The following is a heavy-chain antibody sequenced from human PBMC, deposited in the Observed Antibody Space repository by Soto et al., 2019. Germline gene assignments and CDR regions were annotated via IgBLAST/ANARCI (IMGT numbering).Heavy chain of an antibody. CDR3: ARHAESNSGWGAVMDV. CDR2: IYPGDTDA. D-gene: IGHD6-19*01. V-gene: IGHV5-51*01. CDR1: GYRFPNYC. J-gene: IGHJ6*02. Sequence: ASLKISCQASGYRFPNYCIAWVRQKPGKGLEWMGIIYPGDTDASYRTYFQGRVTLSADMPISTAYLQLSSLKASDSATYYCARHAESNSGWGAVMDVWGQGTTVTVSS.